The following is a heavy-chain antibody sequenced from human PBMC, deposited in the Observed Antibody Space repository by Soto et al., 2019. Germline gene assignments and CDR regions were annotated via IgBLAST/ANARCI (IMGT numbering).Heavy chain of an antibody. CDR2: ISGSGGST. J-gene: IGHJ5*02. CDR3: XXXXXXXXXXXWFDP. Sequence: EVQLLESGGGLVQPGGSLRLSCAASGFTFSSYAMSWVRQAPGKGLEWVSVISGSGGSTYYADSVKGRFTISRDNXXXXXXLXXXXXXXXXXXXXXXXXXXXXXXXXXWFDPWGQGTLVTVSS. V-gene: IGHV3-23*01. CDR1: GFTFSSYA.